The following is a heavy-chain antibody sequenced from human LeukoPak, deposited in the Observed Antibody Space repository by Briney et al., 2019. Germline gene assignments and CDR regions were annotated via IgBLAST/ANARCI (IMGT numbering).Heavy chain of an antibody. CDR2: IHHGGRT. Sequence: PSETLSLTCAVYGGSLSGYYWSWIRQPRGKGLEWIGEIHHGGRTKYHPALKSRVTISVDTPNNQFSLKLSSMTAADTAVYYCARHGDWYFALWGPGTLVTVSS. J-gene: IGHJ2*01. D-gene: IGHD3-10*01. V-gene: IGHV4-34*01. CDR3: ARHGDWYFAL. CDR1: GGSLSGYY.